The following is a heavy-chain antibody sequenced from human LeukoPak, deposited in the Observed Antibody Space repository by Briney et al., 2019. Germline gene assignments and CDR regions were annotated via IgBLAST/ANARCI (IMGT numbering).Heavy chain of an antibody. D-gene: IGHD1-20*01. J-gene: IGHJ5*02. V-gene: IGHV5-51*01. CDR3: ARRATGNWNDAHEKFWFDP. CDR2: IYPGDSDT. CDR1: GYSFTSYW. Sequence: HGESLKISCKGSGYSFTSYWIGWVRQMPGKGLEWMGIIYPGDSDTRYSPSFQGQVTISADKSISTAYLQWSSLKASDTAMYYCARRATGNWNDAHEKFWFDPWGQGTLVTVSS.